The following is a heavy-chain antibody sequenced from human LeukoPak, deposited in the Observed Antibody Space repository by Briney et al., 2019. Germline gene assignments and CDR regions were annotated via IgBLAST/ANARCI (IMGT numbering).Heavy chain of an antibody. CDR3: ARGHFVVVVAEYGMDV. CDR2: IKQDGSEK. J-gene: IGHJ6*02. D-gene: IGHD2-15*01. CDR1: GFTFSGYW. V-gene: IGHV3-7*01. Sequence: GGSLRLSCAASGFTFSGYWMSWVRQAPGKGLEWVANIKQDGSEKYYVDSVKGRFTISRDNAKNSLYLQMNSLRAEDTAVYYCARGHFVVVVAEYGMDVWGQGTTVTVSS.